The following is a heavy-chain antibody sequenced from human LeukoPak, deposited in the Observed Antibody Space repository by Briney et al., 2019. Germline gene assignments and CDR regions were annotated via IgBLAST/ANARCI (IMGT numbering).Heavy chain of an antibody. D-gene: IGHD6-19*01. J-gene: IGHJ4*02. CDR2: ISYDGPNK. CDR1: GFTFSSYS. V-gene: IGHV3-30*03. Sequence: PGGSLRLSCAASGFTFSSYSMNWVRQAPGKGLEWVAAISYDGPNKNYADSVKGRFTISRDNSKNTLYLQMNSLRAEDTAVYYCARGLRIAVAGNIDYWGQGTLVTVSS. CDR3: ARGLRIAVAGNIDY.